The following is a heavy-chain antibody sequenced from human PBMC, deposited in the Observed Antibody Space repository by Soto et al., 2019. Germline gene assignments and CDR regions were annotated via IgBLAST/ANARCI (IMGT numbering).Heavy chain of an antibody. D-gene: IGHD6-19*01. CDR1: GDSITDYY. V-gene: IGHV4-59*01. CDR3: ARKFSGLYSGFGA. Sequence: PSETLSLTCSVSGDSITDYYWNWIRQPPGKGLEWIGSILYSGSTNYNPSLKSRVTISIDTSKNQIALKLTSVTAADTAVYYCARKFSGLYSGFGAWGQGVMVTVSS. J-gene: IGHJ5*02. CDR2: ILYSGST.